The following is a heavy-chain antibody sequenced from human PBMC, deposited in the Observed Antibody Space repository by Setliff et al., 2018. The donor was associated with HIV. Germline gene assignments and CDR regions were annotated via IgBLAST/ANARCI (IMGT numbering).Heavy chain of an antibody. CDR1: GFIFSNYR. Sequence: PGGSLRLSCVGSGFIFSNYRMNWVRQAPGKGLEWIAYISSTGITTYYADSVKGRFTISRDNAKNSLYLQMNSLRAEDTAVYYCARLLRGGGDYFDYWGQGTLVTVSS. J-gene: IGHJ4*02. CDR3: ARLLRGGGDYFDY. V-gene: IGHV3-48*04. CDR2: ISSTGITT. D-gene: IGHD3-10*01.